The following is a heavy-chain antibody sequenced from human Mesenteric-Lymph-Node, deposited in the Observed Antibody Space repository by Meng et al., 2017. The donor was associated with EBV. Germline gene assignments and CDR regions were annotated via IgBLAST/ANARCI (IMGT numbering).Heavy chain of an antibody. V-gene: IGHV4-39*07. CDR3: ATSSLTVDY. Sequence: LPLQESGAGLVKPSTTLSPTCTVSGGSISSSSYYWGWIRRPPGKGLEWIGSIYYSGSTYYNPSLKSRVTISVDTSKNQFSLKLSSVTAADTAVYYCATSSLTVDYWGQGTLVTVSS. CDR2: IYYSGST. J-gene: IGHJ4*02. CDR1: GGSISSSSYY.